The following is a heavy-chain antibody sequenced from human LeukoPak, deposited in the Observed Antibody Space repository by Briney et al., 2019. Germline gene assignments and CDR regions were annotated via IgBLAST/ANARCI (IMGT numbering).Heavy chain of an antibody. CDR1: GFTFTDYY. D-gene: IGHD2-2*01. CDR3: ARVDRSSTSCYDFDY. J-gene: IGHJ4*02. CDR2: ISSSGSTK. Sequence: GGSLRLSCAASGFTFTDYYMSWIRQAPGKGLDWVSYISSSGSTKNYAGSVKGRFTISRDNAKNSLYLQMNSLRAEDTAVYYCARVDRSSTSCYDFDYWGQGTLVIVSS. V-gene: IGHV3-11*04.